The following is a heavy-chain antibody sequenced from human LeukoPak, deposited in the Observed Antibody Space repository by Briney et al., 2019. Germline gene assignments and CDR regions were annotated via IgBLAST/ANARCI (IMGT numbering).Heavy chain of an antibody. Sequence: ASVKVSCKASGYTFTGYYMHWVRQAPGQGLEWMAWINPNSGGTNYAQKFQGRFTMTRDTSISTAYMELSRLRSDDTAVYYCARANTYYYGSGSEAPDYYYYGMDVWGQGTTVTVSS. CDR2: INPNSGGT. CDR3: ARANTYYYGSGSEAPDYYYYGMDV. J-gene: IGHJ6*02. CDR1: GYTFTGYY. D-gene: IGHD3-10*01. V-gene: IGHV1-2*02.